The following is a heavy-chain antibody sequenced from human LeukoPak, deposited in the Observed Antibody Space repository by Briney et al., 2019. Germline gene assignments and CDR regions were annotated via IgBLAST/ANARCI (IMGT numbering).Heavy chain of an antibody. D-gene: IGHD4-17*01. CDR2: IIPIFGTT. CDR1: GGTFSRNA. CDR3: TKDGPDYASGFGP. Sequence: GASVKVSCKASGGTFSRNAIAWVRQAPGQGLEWMGGIIPIFGTTNYAQKFQGRVTITADKSTNTAYMELSSLRSEDTAMYYCTKDGPDYASGFGPWGQGTLVIVSS. V-gene: IGHV1-69*06. J-gene: IGHJ5*02.